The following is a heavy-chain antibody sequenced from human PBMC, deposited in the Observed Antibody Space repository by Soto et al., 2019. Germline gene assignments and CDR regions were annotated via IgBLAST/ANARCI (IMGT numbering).Heavy chain of an antibody. CDR2: ISAYNGNT. CDR1: GYTFTSYG. Sequence: GASVKVSCKASGYTFTSYGISWVRQAPGQGLEWMGWISAYNGNTNYNPSLKSRVTISVDTSKNEVSLKLSSVTAADTAVYFCARGPNWNDPRFDYWGLGTLVTVSS. CDR3: ARGPNWNDPRFDY. V-gene: IGHV1-18*01. J-gene: IGHJ4*02. D-gene: IGHD1-1*01.